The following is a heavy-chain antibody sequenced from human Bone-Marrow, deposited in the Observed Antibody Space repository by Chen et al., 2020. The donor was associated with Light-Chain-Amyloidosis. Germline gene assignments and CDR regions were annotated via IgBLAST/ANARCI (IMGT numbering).Heavy chain of an antibody. Sequence: GYTFPNYWIGWVRQMPGKGLEWMGVIYPDDSDARYSPSFEGQVTISADKSITTAYLQWRSLKASDTAMYYCARRRDGYNFDYWGRETLVTVSS. CDR1: GYTFPNYW. CDR2: IYPDDSDA. D-gene: IGHD5-12*01. CDR3: ARRRDGYNFDY. V-gene: IGHV5-51*01. J-gene: IGHJ4*02.